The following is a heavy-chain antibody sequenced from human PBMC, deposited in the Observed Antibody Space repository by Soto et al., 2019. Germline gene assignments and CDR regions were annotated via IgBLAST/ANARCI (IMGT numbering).Heavy chain of an antibody. CDR3: AKVRYSSPMGYYYGMDV. CDR1: RVAFSKFI. Sequence: QAQLEQSGGEVKKPGSSVKVSCKASRVAFSKFIVTWVRQDPGVGLEWVGGIIPVFGTANYAQKFQGRVTITADESTSTSYMEVNNLRSEDTAVYYCAKVRYSSPMGYYYGMDVWGQGTTVTVSS. V-gene: IGHV1-69*01. D-gene: IGHD2-2*01. CDR2: IIPVFGTA. J-gene: IGHJ6*02.